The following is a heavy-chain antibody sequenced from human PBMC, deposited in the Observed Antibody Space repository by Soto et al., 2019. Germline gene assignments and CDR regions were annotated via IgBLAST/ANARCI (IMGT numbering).Heavy chain of an antibody. CDR3: ARGRTEWLAPWVDY. Sequence: QVPLVQSGAEVKKPGASVKVSCKASGYTFTSYDINWVRQATGQGLEWMGWMNPNSGNTGYAQKFQGRVTMTRNTSISTAYMELSSLRSEDTAVYYCARGRTEWLAPWVDYWGQGTLVTVSS. CDR1: GYTFTSYD. CDR2: MNPNSGNT. D-gene: IGHD6-19*01. J-gene: IGHJ4*02. V-gene: IGHV1-8*01.